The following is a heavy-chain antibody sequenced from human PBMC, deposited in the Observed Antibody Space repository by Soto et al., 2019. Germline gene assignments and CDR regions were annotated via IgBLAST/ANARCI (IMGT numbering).Heavy chain of an antibody. CDR1: GGCISSSPYY. CDR2: IYYNGNT. CDR3: ARHGPLTNNWNQLNC. V-gene: IGHV4-39*01. D-gene: IGHD1-1*01. Sequence: QLQLQESGPGLVKPSETLSLTCTVSGGCISSSPYYWAWIRQPPGKGLQWIGNIYYNGNTFYNPSLRSRVTISIDTSKSQCSLGLSSVTASDTAVYYCARHGPLTNNWNQLNCWGQGTLVTVSS. J-gene: IGHJ4*02.